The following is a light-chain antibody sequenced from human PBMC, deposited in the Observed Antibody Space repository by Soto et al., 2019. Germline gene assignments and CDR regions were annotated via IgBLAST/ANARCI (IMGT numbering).Light chain of an antibody. CDR1: SSDVGGYNY. J-gene: IGLJ2*01. CDR3: SSYAGSNNLG. Sequence: QSALTQPPSASGSPGQSVTISCTRTSSDVGGYNYVSWYQQHPGKAPKLMIYEVSKRPSGVPDRFSGSKSGNTASLTVSGLQAEDEADYYCSSYAGSNNLGFGGGTQLTVL. CDR2: EVS. V-gene: IGLV2-8*01.